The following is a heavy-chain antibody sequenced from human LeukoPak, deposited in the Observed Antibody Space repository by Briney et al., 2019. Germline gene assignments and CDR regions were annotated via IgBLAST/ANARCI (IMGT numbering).Heavy chain of an antibody. CDR1: GGSVSSHF. D-gene: IGHD4/OR15-4a*01. J-gene: IGHJ6*03. CDR2: IYNSGIT. Sequence: SETLSLTCTVSGGSVSSHFWSWIRQPPGKGLEWIGYIYNSGITNYNPSLKSRVTMSVDTSKNQFSLMLRSVTAADTAVYYCARDHPSAGAPGYYMDVWGKGTTVTVSS. CDR3: ARDHPSAGAPGYYMDV. V-gene: IGHV4-59*02.